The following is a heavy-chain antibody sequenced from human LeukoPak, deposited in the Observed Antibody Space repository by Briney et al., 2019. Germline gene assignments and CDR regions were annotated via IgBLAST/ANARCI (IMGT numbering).Heavy chain of an antibody. CDR2: IYYSGST. CDR3: ASSDISSPTFWFDP. J-gene: IGHJ5*02. Sequence: SETLSLTCTVSGGSISSSSYYWGWIRQPPGKGLEWIGSIYYSGSTYYNPSLKSRVTISVDTSKNQFSLKLSSVTAADTAVYYCASSDISSPTFWFDPWGQGTLVTVSS. D-gene: IGHD6-6*01. V-gene: IGHV4-39*07. CDR1: GGSISSSSYY.